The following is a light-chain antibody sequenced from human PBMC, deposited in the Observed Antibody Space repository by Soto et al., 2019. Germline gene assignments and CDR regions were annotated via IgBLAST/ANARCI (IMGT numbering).Light chain of an antibody. J-gene: IGKJ5*01. CDR2: GAS. V-gene: IGKV3-15*01. CDR3: QQYNNWPPIT. Sequence: EIVMTQSPATLSVSPGERATLSCRASQSVSSALAWYQHNPGRAPRLLNYGASTRATGIPARFSGSGSGTEFTLTISSLQSEDFAVYYCQQYNNWPPITCGQGTRLEIK. CDR1: QSVSSA.